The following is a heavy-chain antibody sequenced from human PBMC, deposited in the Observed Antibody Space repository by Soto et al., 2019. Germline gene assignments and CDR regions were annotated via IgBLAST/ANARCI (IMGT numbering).Heavy chain of an antibody. CDR2: IRASGGNT. CDR3: ARDSGRYGDYVGFDP. J-gene: IGHJ5*02. Sequence: APVKAACRASGYTYTSYGSSEVRQAPGQGLEWLRRIRASGGNTTCAQTLQGRVTLTTDPSTSTAYMQLRSLRSDDTAPYYCARDSGRYGDYVGFDPWRRGTMVTVSS. V-gene: IGHV1-18*04. CDR1: GYTYTSYG. D-gene: IGHD4-17*01.